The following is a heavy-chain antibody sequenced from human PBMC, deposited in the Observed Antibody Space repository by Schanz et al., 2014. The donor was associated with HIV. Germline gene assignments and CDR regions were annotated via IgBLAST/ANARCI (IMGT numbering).Heavy chain of an antibody. Sequence: QVQLVESGGGVVQPGRSLRLSCAASGFTFNSYGMLWVRQAPGKGLEWVAVIWYDGSNKYYTDSVKGRFTISRDSSKNTLSLQMNSLRTEDTAIYYCASRYCSGGKCYSLDYWGQGTLVTVSS. J-gene: IGHJ4*02. CDR2: IWYDGSNK. V-gene: IGHV3-33*08. D-gene: IGHD2-15*01. CDR1: GFTFNSYG. CDR3: ASRYCSGGKCYSLDY.